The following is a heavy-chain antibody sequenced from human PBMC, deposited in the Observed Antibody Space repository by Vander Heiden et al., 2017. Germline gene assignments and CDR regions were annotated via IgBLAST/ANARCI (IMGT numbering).Heavy chain of an antibody. CDR3: AKEWAGDPLW. J-gene: IGHJ4*02. CDR1: GFTFSTDA. D-gene: IGHD7-27*01. CDR2: ISGSGGTT. Sequence: EVQLLESGGGLVQPGGSLRLSCAASGFTFSTDAMTWVRQAPGKGLQWVSSISGSGGTTYYADSVKGRFTIPRDNSKNTLYVQMNSLRAEDTAMYYCAKEWAGDPLWWGQGTLVTVS. V-gene: IGHV3-23*01.